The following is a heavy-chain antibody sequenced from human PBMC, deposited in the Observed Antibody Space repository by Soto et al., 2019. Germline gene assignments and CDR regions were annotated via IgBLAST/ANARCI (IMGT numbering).Heavy chain of an antibody. CDR2: ISGSGGST. Sequence: GGSLRLSCAASGFTFSSYAMSWVRQAPGKGLEWVSAISGSGGSTYYADSVKGRFTISRDNSKNTLYLQMNSLRAEDMAVYYCAKSKGWELLAFDYWGQGTLVTVSS. CDR3: AKSKGWELLAFDY. CDR1: GFTFSSYA. V-gene: IGHV3-23*01. J-gene: IGHJ4*02. D-gene: IGHD1-26*01.